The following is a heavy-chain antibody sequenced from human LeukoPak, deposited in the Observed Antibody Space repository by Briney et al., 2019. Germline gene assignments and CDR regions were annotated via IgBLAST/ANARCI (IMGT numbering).Heavy chain of an antibody. CDR1: GGSFSGYY. CDR2: INHSGGT. CDR3: ARVAVNWFDP. Sequence: SETLSLTCAVYGGSFSGYYWSWIRQPPGKGLEWIGEINHSGGTNYNPSLKSRVTISVDRSKNQFSLKLSSVTAADTAVYYCARVAVNWFDPWGQGTLVTVS. J-gene: IGHJ5*02. D-gene: IGHD4-17*01. V-gene: IGHV4-34*01.